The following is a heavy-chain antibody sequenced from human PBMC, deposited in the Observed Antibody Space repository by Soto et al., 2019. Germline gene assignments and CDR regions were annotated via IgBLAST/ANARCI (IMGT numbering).Heavy chain of an antibody. Sequence: QVQLVQSGAEVKKPGSSVKVSCKASGGTFSSYTISWVRQAPGQGLEWMGRIIPILGIANYAQKFQGRVTITADKSTSTAYMELSSLRSEDTAVYYFAREAVAEGYFQHWGQGTLVTVSS. J-gene: IGHJ1*01. D-gene: IGHD6-19*01. CDR1: GGTFSSYT. CDR3: AREAVAEGYFQH. CDR2: IIPILGIA. V-gene: IGHV1-69*08.